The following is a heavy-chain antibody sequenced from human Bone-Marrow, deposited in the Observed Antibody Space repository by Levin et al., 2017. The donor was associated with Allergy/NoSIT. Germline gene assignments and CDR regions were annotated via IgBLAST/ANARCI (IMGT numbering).Heavy chain of an antibody. J-gene: IGHJ3*02. V-gene: IGHV3-9*01. Sequence: GGSLRLSCAASGFTFDDYAMHWVRQAPGKGLEWVSGISWNSGSIGYADSVKGRFTISRDNAKNSLYLQMNSLRAEDTALYYCAKDQTSRGYSYGYGAFDIWGQGTMVTVSS. CDR2: ISWNSGSI. CDR1: GFTFDDYA. CDR3: AKDQTSRGYSYGYGAFDI. D-gene: IGHD5-18*01.